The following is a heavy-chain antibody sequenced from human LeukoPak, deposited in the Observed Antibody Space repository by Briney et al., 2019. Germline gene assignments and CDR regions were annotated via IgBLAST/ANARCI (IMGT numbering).Heavy chain of an antibody. CDR2: ISSSSGTI. V-gene: IGHV3-11*04. CDR1: GFTFSDYY. J-gene: IGHJ4*02. D-gene: IGHD3-22*01. CDR3: ARDELPDDNSGYAFDC. Sequence: GGSLRLSCAASGFTFSDYYMSWIRQAPGKGLGWVSYISSSSGTIYYADSVKGRFTISRDNAKNSLYLQMNSLRVEDTAVYYCARDELPDDNSGYAFDCWGQGTLVTVSS.